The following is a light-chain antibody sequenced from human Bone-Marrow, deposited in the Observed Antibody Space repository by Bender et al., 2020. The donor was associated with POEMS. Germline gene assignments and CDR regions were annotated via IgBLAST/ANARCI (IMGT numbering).Light chain of an antibody. CDR2: DVN. J-gene: IGLJ3*02. CDR3: NSYTTISTWV. V-gene: IGLV2-14*03. CDR1: SSDIGAYKY. Sequence: QSVLTQPPSVSGAPGQRVTISCTGTSSDIGAYKYVSWYQQHPGKAPKLIIYDVNNRPSGVSNRFSGSKSANTASLTISGLQAEDEADYYCNSYTTISTWVFGGGTKLTVL.